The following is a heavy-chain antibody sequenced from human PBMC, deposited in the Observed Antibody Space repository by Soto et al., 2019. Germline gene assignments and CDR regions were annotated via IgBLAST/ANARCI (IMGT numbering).Heavy chain of an antibody. D-gene: IGHD3-16*02. CDR2: MNPNSGNT. CDR1: GYTFTSYD. V-gene: IGHV1-8*01. Sequence: QVQLAQSGAEVKKPGASVKVSCKASGYTFTSYDINWVRQATGQGLEWMGWMNPNSGNTGYAQKFQGRVTMTRNTSISAPYMERSSLRSEDTAVYYCARGLWYYDYMWGSYRLGDPYFDYWGQGTLVTVSS. J-gene: IGHJ4*02. CDR3: ARGLWYYDYMWGSYRLGDPYFDY.